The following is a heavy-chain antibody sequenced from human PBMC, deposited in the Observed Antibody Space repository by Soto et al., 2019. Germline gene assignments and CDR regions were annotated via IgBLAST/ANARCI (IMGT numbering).Heavy chain of an antibody. CDR3: AREGEAFDI. V-gene: IGHV3-30*04. Sequence: VQVVESGGGVVKPGRSLRLSCAASGFTFRNYAIHWVRQAPDKGLEWVAFISYDGGDKYYADSVKGRFTTSRDNSKNTLSLQMNSLTPEDTALYYCAREGEAFDIWGQGTLVTVSS. CDR2: ISYDGGDK. J-gene: IGHJ3*02. D-gene: IGHD3-16*01. CDR1: GFTFRNYA.